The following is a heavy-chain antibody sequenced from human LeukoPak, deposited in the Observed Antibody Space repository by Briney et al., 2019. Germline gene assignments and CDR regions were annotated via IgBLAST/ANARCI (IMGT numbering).Heavy chain of an antibody. CDR2: IYSGGST. CDR3: ARESRGYSYGFDY. V-gene: IGHV3-66*01. Sequence: QPGGSLRLSCAASGFTFSSYEMNWVRQAPGKGLEWVSVIYSGGSTYYADSVKGRFTISRDNSKNTLYLQMNSLRAEDTAVYYCARESRGYSYGFDYWGQGTLVTVSS. CDR1: GFTFSSYE. D-gene: IGHD5-18*01. J-gene: IGHJ4*02.